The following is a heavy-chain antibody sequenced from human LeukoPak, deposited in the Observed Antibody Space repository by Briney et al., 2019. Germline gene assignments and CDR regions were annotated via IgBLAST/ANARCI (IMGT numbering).Heavy chain of an antibody. D-gene: IGHD1-26*01. CDR3: ANTIVGATSWFDP. V-gene: IGHV3-23*01. J-gene: IGHJ5*02. CDR2: ISGSGGST. CDR1: GFTFSSYA. Sequence: GGSLRLSCAASGFTFSSYAMSWVRQAPGKGLEWVSAISGSGGSTYYADSVKGPFTISRDNSKNTLYLQMNSLRAEDTAVYYCANTIVGATSWFDPWGQGTLVTVSS.